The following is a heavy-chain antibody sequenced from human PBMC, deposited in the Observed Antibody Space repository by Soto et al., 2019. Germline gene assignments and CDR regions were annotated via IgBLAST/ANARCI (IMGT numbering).Heavy chain of an antibody. D-gene: IGHD6-19*01. CDR2: INWNSGKV. CDR1: GFKFEDYA. V-gene: IGHV3-9*01. Sequence: EMQLVESGGGLVPPGRFLRLSCAGFGFKFEDYAMHWVRQVPGKGLEWVSYINWNSGKVKYADSVKGRFTISRDNAKNSLYLHMTSLKSADTALYYCAKAGCSDANCHFWALESWGQGTLVSVSS. CDR3: AKAGCSDANCHFWALES. J-gene: IGHJ4*02.